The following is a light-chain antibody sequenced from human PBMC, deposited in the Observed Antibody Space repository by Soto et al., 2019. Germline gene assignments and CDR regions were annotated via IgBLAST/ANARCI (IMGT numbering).Light chain of an antibody. CDR2: GAS. V-gene: IGKV3-20*01. Sequence: ESVLSQSPCTLSLSPGERATLSCRASQSVTSTYLAWYQQKPGQAPRLLIYGASSRAPGIPDRFSGSGSGTDFTLTISRLEPGDFAVYYCQHYGISRTFGQGTKVDIK. CDR1: QSVTSTY. CDR3: QHYGISRT. J-gene: IGKJ1*01.